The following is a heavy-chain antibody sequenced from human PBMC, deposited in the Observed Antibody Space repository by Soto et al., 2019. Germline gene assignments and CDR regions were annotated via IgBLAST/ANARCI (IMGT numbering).Heavy chain of an antibody. CDR3: AKDRLQTLYYYGMDV. CDR1: VFTFSTYG. CDR2: ISYDGSNK. J-gene: IGHJ6*02. Sequence: PGGSLRLSCAASVFTFSTYGMHWARQTPGKGLEWVAVISYDGSNKYYADSVKGRFTISRDNSKNTLYLQMNSLRAEDTAVYYCAKDRLQTLYYYGMDVCGQGTTVTAP. V-gene: IGHV3-30*18.